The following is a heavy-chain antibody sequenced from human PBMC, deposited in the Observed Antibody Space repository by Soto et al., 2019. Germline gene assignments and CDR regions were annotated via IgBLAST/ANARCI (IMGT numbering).Heavy chain of an antibody. D-gene: IGHD6-6*01. Sequence: EVQLLESGGGLVQPGGSLRLSCAASGFTFSTYAMSWVRQAPGEGLQWVSGISDSGGSTYYADSVKGRFTISRDNSKNTLYLQMNSLRAEDTAVYYCAKDHWGISSPALDSLGQGILVTVSS. V-gene: IGHV3-23*01. J-gene: IGHJ4*02. CDR2: ISDSGGST. CDR3: AKDHWGISSPALDS. CDR1: GFTFSTYA.